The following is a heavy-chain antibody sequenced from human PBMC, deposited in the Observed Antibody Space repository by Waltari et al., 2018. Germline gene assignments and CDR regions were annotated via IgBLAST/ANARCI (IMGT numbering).Heavy chain of an antibody. D-gene: IGHD6-6*01. CDR1: GGSISSYS. V-gene: IGHV4-59*01. CDR2: IYYSGST. Sequence: QVQLQESGPGLVKPSETLSLTCTVSGGSISSYSWSWIRQPPGKGLEWIGYIYYSGSTNYNPSLKSRVTISVDTSKNQFSLKLSSVTAADTAVYYCARVKGKIEYSSSFDYWGQGTLVTVSS. CDR3: ARVKGKIEYSSSFDY. J-gene: IGHJ4*02.